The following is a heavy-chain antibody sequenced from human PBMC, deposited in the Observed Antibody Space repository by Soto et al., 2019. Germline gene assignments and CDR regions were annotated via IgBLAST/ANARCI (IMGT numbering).Heavy chain of an antibody. Sequence: GGSLGLSCAASGFTFSSYGMHWVRQAPGKGLEWVAVIWYDGSNKYYADSVKGRFTISRDNSKNTLYLQMNSLRAEDTAVYYCARDPPPDYDYVWGSYRSVDYYGMDVWGQGTTVTVSS. CDR2: IWYDGSNK. CDR3: ARDPPPDYDYVWGSYRSVDYYGMDV. CDR1: GFTFSSYG. J-gene: IGHJ6*02. D-gene: IGHD3-16*02. V-gene: IGHV3-33*01.